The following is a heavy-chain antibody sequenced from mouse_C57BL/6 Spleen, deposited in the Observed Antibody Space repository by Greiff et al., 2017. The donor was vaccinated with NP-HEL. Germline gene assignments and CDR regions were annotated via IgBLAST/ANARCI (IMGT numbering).Heavy chain of an antibody. CDR2: IYPSDSET. CDR1: GYTFTSYW. CDR3: ARLGYYGSSPNAMDY. J-gene: IGHJ4*01. D-gene: IGHD1-1*01. Sequence: QVQLQQSGAELVRPGSSVKLSCKASGYTFTSYWLDWVKQRPGQGLAWIGNIYPSDSETHYNQKFKDKATLTVDKSSSTAYMQLSSLTSEDSAVYYCARLGYYGSSPNAMDYWGQGTSVTVSS. V-gene: IGHV1-61*01.